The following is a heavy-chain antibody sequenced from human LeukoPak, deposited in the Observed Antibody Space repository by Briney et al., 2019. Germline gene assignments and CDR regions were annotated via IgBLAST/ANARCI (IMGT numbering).Heavy chain of an antibody. CDR3: AKDLPVRGVIPYYLDY. D-gene: IGHD3-10*01. CDR2: ISGSGGST. Sequence: GGSLRLSCAASGFTFSSYWMSWVRQAPGKGLEWVSAISGSGGSTYYADSVKGRFTISRDNSKNTLYLQMNSLRAEDTAVYYCAKDLPVRGVIPYYLDYWGQGTLVTVSS. CDR1: GFTFSSYW. J-gene: IGHJ4*02. V-gene: IGHV3-23*01.